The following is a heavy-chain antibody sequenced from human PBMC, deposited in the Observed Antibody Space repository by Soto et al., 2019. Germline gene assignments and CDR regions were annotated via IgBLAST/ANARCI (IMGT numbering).Heavy chain of an antibody. D-gene: IGHD3-10*01. CDR3: ARRGKMVRGVIGDY. CDR1: GGSFSGYY. J-gene: IGHJ4*02. Sequence: QVQLQQWGAGLLKPSETLSLTCAVYGGSFSGYYWSWIRQPPGKGLEWIGEINHSGSTNYNPSLKRRVTISVDTSKNQFSLKLSSVTAADTAVYYCARRGKMVRGVIGDYWGQGTLVTVSS. V-gene: IGHV4-34*01. CDR2: INHSGST.